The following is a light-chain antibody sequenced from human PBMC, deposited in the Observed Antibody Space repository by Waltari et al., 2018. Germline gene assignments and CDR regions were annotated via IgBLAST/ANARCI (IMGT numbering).Light chain of an antibody. CDR1: ALPKRY. CDR2: EDT. J-gene: IGLJ2*01. CDR3: FSTDSSGNHRV. Sequence: SYELTQPPSVSVSPGETARITCSGDALPKRYAYWYQQKSGQAPVLVIEEDTNRPSGIAERFSGSTSGTVATLTITGAQVEDEADYYCFSTDSSGNHRVFGGGTKLTVL. V-gene: IGLV3-10*01.